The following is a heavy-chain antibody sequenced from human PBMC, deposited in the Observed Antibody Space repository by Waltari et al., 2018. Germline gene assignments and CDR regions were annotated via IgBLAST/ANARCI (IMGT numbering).Heavy chain of an antibody. J-gene: IGHJ3*02. D-gene: IGHD6-6*01. CDR3: ARERQLLRADAFDM. CDR1: GGSISRYY. V-gene: IGHV4-4*07. Sequence: QVQLQESGPGLVKPSETLSLTCTVSGGSISRYYWTWIRQPAGKGLEWIGRIYTSGNTNHHPSLASRVTMSVDTSKNQFSLKLSSVTAADTAVYYCARERQLLRADAFDMLGQGTMVTVPS. CDR2: IYTSGNT.